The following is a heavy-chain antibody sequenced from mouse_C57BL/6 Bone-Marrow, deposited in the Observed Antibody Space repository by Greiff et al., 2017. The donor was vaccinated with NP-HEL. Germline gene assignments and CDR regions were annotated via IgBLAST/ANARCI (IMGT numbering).Heavy chain of an antibody. CDR3: ARPGTDWYFDV. Sequence: VKLQESGAELVMPGASVKLSCKASGYTFTSYWMHWVKQRPGQGLEWIGEIDPSDSYTNYNQKFKGKSTLTVDKSSSTAYMQLSSLTSEDSAVYYCARPGTDWYFDVWGTGTTVTVSS. CDR1: GYTFTSYW. V-gene: IGHV1-69*01. D-gene: IGHD4-1*01. CDR2: IDPSDSYT. J-gene: IGHJ1*03.